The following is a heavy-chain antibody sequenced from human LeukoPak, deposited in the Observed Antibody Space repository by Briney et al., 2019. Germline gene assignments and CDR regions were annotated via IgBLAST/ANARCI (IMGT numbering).Heavy chain of an antibody. CDR2: IYYSGST. J-gene: IGHJ4*02. D-gene: IGHD1-26*01. V-gene: IGHV4-59*08. Sequence: SETLSLTCTVSGGSISSYNWSWIRQPPGKGLEWIGYIYYSGSTNYNPSLKSRVTISVDTSKNQFSLKLSSVTAADTAVYYCARFSGSYYQYYFDYWGQGTLVTVSS. CDR1: GGSISSYN. CDR3: ARFSGSYYQYYFDY.